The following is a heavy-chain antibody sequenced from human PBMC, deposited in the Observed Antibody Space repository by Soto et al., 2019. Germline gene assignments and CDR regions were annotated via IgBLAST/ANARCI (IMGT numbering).Heavy chain of an antibody. CDR1: GGTFNTYA. J-gene: IGHJ4*02. CDR2: ISPMFGAA. Sequence: QVQLVQSGAEMKKPGSSVKVSCQSSGGTFNTYATNWVRQAPGQGPEWMGDISPMFGAANYAPKFQGRVTITADESTGTSYMQLSSLTSEDTDLYFCAREVQVHTPAFVYWGQGTLVTVSS. D-gene: IGHD3-10*01. V-gene: IGHV1-69*19. CDR3: AREVQVHTPAFVY.